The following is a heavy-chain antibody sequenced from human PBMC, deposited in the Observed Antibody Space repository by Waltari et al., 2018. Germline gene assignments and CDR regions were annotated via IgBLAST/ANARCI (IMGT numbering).Heavy chain of an antibody. CDR1: GGSISSYY. CDR3: ARDGGSGYQPYFFDY. Sequence: QVQLQESGPGLVKPSETLSLTCTVSGGSISSYYWSWIRQPPGKGLEWIGYIYYSGSTNYNPSLKSRVTISVDTSKNQFSLKLSSVTAADTAVYYCARDGGSGYQPYFFDYWGQGTLVTVSS. V-gene: IGHV4-59*01. CDR2: IYYSGST. J-gene: IGHJ4*02. D-gene: IGHD3-3*01.